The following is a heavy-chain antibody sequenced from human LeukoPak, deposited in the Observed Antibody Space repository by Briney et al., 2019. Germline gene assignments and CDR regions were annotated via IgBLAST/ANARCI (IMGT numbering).Heavy chain of an antibody. J-gene: IGHJ6*02. D-gene: IGHD4-23*01. V-gene: IGHV1-69*01. Sequence: SVKVSCKASGGTFSSYVISWVRQAPGQGLGWMGGIIPIFGTANYAQKFQGRVTITADESTNTAYMELSSLRSEDTAVYYCARYRPTVVTDYYYYGMDVWGQGTTVTVSS. CDR1: GGTFSSYV. CDR3: ARYRPTVVTDYYYYGMDV. CDR2: IIPIFGTA.